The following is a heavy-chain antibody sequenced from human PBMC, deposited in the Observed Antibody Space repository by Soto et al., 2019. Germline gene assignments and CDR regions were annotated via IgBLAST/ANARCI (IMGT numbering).Heavy chain of an antibody. CDR3: AKEVSLGSTVDLGY. Sequence: WGSLRLSCAASGFTFIIFAMIFFRHSPGKGLEWVSTISGSGGSTYYADAVKGRFTISRDNSMGTLYLQMKSLRVEDTAIYYCAKEVSLGSTVDLGYWGQGALVTVS. CDR2: ISGSGGST. J-gene: IGHJ4*02. D-gene: IGHD7-27*01. V-gene: IGHV3-23*01. CDR1: GFTFIIFA.